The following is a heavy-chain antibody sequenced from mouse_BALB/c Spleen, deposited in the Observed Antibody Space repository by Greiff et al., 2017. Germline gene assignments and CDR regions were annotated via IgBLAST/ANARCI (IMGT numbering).Heavy chain of an antibody. J-gene: IGHJ4*01. CDR2: IWSGGST. D-gene: IGHD4-1*01. CDR3: DCEGGNWDAMDY. CDR1: GFSLTSYG. Sequence: VQLQQSGPGLVQPSQSLSITCTVSGFSLTSYGVHWVRQSPGKGLEWLGVIWSGGSTDYNAAFISRLSISKDNSKSKVFFKMNSLRANDTATDSCDCEGGNWDAMDYWGQGTSVTVSS. V-gene: IGHV2-2*02.